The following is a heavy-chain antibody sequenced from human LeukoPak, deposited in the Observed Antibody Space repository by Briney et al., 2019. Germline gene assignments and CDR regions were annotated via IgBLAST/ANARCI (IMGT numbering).Heavy chain of an antibody. D-gene: IGHD6-19*01. CDR2: IRYDGSNK. V-gene: IGHV3-30*02. CDR3: AKDGEAVAGPHDAFDI. CDR1: GFTFGSYG. Sequence: GGSLRLSCAASGFTFGSYGMHWVRQAPGKGLEWVAFIRYDGSNKYYADSVKGRFTISRDNSKNTLYLQMNSLRAEDTAVYYCAKDGEAVAGPHDAFDIWGQGTMVTVSS. J-gene: IGHJ3*02.